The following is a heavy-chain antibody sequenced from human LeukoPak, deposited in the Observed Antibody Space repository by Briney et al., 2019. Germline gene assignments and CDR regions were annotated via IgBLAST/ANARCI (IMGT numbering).Heavy chain of an antibody. J-gene: IGHJ4*02. CDR3: ARGYCSSTSCYAWSGREFDY. V-gene: IGHV1-18*01. CDR2: ISAYNGNT. Sequence: GASVTVSCTASGYTFTSYGISWVRQAPGQGLEWMGWISAYNGNTNYAQKLQGRVTMTTDTSTSTAYMELRSLRSDDTAVYYCARGYCSSTSCYAWSGREFDYWGQGTLVTVSS. D-gene: IGHD2-2*01. CDR1: GYTFTSYG.